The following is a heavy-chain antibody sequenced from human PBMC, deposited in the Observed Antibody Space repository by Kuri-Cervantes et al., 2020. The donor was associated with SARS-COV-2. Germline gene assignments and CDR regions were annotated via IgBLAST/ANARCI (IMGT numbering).Heavy chain of an antibody. CDR3: ARDRGLFHADTVERYPPRYYYYYGMDV. Sequence: GESLKISCAASGFTFSSYGMHWVRQAPGKGLEWVAFIRYDGSNKYYADSVKGRFTISRDNSKNTLYLQMNSLRAEDTAVYYCARDRGLFHADTVERYPPRYYYYYGMDVWGQGTTVTVSS. J-gene: IGHJ6*02. CDR1: GFTFSSYG. CDR2: IRYDGSNK. V-gene: IGHV3-30*02. D-gene: IGHD4-23*01.